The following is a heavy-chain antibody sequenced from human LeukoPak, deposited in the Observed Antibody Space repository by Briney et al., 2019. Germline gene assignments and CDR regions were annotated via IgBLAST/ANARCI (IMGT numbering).Heavy chain of an antibody. J-gene: IGHJ4*02. D-gene: IGHD2-2*01. V-gene: IGHV3-30*02. Sequence: GGSLRLSCAASGFTFSSYGMHWVRQAPGKGLEWVAFIRYDGSNKYYADSVKGRFTISRDNSKNTLYLQMNSLRTEDTAVYYCAKETIVVVPAAQSLGYFDYWGQGTPGHRLL. CDR2: IRYDGSNK. CDR1: GFTFSSYG. CDR3: AKETIVVVPAAQSLGYFDY.